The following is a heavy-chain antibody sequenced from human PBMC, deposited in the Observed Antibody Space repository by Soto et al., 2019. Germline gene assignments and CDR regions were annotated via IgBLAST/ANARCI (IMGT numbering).Heavy chain of an antibody. CDR2: INHSGST. D-gene: IGHD6-6*01. CDR3: ARGVAARPFDY. CDR1: GGSFSGYY. J-gene: IGHJ4*02. Sequence: PSETLSLTCAVYGGSFSGYYWSWIRQPPGKGLEWIGEINHSGSTNYNPSLKSRVTISVDTSKNQFSLKLSSVTAADTAVYYCARGVAARPFDYWGQGTLVNVSS. V-gene: IGHV4-34*01.